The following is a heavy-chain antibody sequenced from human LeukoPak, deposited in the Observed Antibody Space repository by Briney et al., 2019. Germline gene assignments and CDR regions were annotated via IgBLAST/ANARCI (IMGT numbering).Heavy chain of an antibody. Sequence: ASVKVSCKASGYTFMYYGISWVRQAPRQGLEWMGWINTDTAITNYAQKFQDKVTMTKDTSTSTAYMELRGLRSDDTVIYYFARKYCVGDCYLFQNWGQGTLVTVS. CDR1: GYTFMYYG. J-gene: IGHJ4*02. CDR2: INTDTAIT. V-gene: IGHV1-18*01. D-gene: IGHD2-21*02. CDR3: ARKYCVGDCYLFQN.